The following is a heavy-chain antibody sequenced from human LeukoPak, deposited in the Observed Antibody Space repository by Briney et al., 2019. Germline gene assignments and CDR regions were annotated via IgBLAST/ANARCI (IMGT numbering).Heavy chain of an antibody. J-gene: IGHJ3*02. CDR1: GGSFSGYY. CDR2: INHSGST. Sequence: KPSETLSLTCAVYGGSFSGYYWSWIRQPPGKGLEWIGEINHSGSTNYNPSLKSRVTISVDTSKNQFSLKLSSVTAADTAVYYCARPGGTPEPDYYDSSGYYHSGAFDIWGQGTMVTVSS. V-gene: IGHV4-34*01. CDR3: ARPGGTPEPDYYDSSGYYHSGAFDI. D-gene: IGHD3-22*01.